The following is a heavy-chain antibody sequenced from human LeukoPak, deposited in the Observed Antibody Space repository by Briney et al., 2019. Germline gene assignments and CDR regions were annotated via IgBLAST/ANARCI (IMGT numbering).Heavy chain of an antibody. CDR2: ISHDGNNK. D-gene: IGHD2-21*02. Sequence: PGRSLRLSCAASGFTFSSYAMHWVRQVPGKGLEWVAIISHDGNNKYYADSVKGRFTISRDNSKNTLYLQINSLRVEDTAVYYCARGGPGGDCCDYWGQGTLVTVSS. CDR1: GFTFSSYA. J-gene: IGHJ4*02. CDR3: ARGGPGGDCCDY. V-gene: IGHV3-30*04.